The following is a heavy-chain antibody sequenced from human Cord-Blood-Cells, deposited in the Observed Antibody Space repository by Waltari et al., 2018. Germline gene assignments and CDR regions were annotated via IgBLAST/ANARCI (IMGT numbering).Heavy chain of an antibody. CDR3: ARGRVPAAQWWFDP. D-gene: IGHD2-2*01. V-gene: IGHV4-34*01. Sequence: QVQLQQWGAGLLKPSETLSLTCAVYGGSFSGYYWSWIRQPPGKGLEWIGEINHSGSTNYNPSLKGRVTISVDTSKNQFSLKLSSVTAADTAVYYCARGRVPAAQWWFDPWGQGTLVTVSS. J-gene: IGHJ5*02. CDR2: INHSGST. CDR1: GGSFSGYY.